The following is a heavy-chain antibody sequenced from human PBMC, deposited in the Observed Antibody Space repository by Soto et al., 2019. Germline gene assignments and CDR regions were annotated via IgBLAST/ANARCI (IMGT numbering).Heavy chain of an antibody. Sequence: QITLKESGPTLVKPTQTLTLTCTFSGFSLSTRGVGVGWIRQPPGKALEWLALIYWDDDKRYSPSLKSRLTMTNDTSKNQVFLTMTNMDPVDTATYYGAHILVECSGGSCYDQGFDYWGQGTLVTVSS. CDR2: IYWDDDK. CDR1: GFSLSTRGVG. CDR3: AHILVECSGGSCYDQGFDY. V-gene: IGHV2-5*02. D-gene: IGHD2-15*01. J-gene: IGHJ4*02.